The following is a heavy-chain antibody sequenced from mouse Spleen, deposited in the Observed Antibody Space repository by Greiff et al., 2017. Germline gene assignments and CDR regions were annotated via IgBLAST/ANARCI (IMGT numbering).Heavy chain of an antibody. D-gene: IGHD5-1*01. CDR2: ISSGGGNT. CDR3: ARMTYYFDY. CDR1: GFTFSSYA. J-gene: IGHJ2*01. Sequence: EVRLVESGGGLVKRGGSLKLSCAASGFTFSSYAMSWVRQTPEKRLEWVATISSGGGNTYYPDSVKGRFTISRDNAKNTLYLQMSSLKSEDTAMYYCARMTYYFDYWGQGTTLTVSS. V-gene: IGHV5-9*04.